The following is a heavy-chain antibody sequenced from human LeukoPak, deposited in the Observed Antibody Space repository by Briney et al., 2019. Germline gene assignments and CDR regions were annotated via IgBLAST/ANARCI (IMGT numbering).Heavy chain of an antibody. CDR3: ARSPSWSSSWYDY. Sequence: GASVKVSCEASGYTFTGYYMHWVRQAPGQGLEWMGWINPNSGGTNYAQKFQGRVTMTRDTSISTAYMELSRLRSDDTAVYYCARSPSWSSSWYDYWGQGTLVTVSS. CDR1: GYTFTGYY. J-gene: IGHJ4*02. D-gene: IGHD6-13*01. CDR2: INPNSGGT. V-gene: IGHV1-2*02.